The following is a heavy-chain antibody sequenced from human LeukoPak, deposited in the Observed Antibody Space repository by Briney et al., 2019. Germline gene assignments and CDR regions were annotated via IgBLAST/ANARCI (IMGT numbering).Heavy chain of an antibody. CDR2: INPNSGGT. J-gene: IGHJ1*01. CDR1: GYTFTGYY. Sequence: ASVKVSCKASGYTFTGYYIHWVRQAPGQGLECMGWINPNSGGTNYAQKFQGRVTMTRDTSTSTAYMELSRLRSEDTAVYYCARDFGFAVVGGEFQHWGQGTLVTVSS. D-gene: IGHD1-26*01. V-gene: IGHV1-2*02. CDR3: ARDFGFAVVGGEFQH.